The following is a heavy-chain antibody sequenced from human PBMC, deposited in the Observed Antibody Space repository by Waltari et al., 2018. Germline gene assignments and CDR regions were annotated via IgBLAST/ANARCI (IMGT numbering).Heavy chain of an antibody. CDR1: GWPFSGYY. CDR2: INHSGST. CDR3: ARGGPVVAATSYYYYGMDV. J-gene: IGHJ6*02. Sequence: QVQLQQWGAGLLKPSETLSLTCAVYGWPFSGYYSIWIRPPPGKGLEWIGEINHSGSTNYNPSLKSRVTISVDTSKNQFSLKLSSVTAADTAVYYCARGGPVVAATSYYYYGMDVWGQGTTVTVSS. V-gene: IGHV4-34*01. D-gene: IGHD2-15*01.